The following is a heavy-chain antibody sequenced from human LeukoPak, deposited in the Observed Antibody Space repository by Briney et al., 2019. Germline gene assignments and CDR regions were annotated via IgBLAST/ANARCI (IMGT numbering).Heavy chain of an antibody. CDR2: MNPNSGNT. D-gene: IGHD3-10*01. J-gene: IGHJ4*02. V-gene: IGHV1-8*01. CDR1: GYTFTSYD. Sequence: VASVKVSCKASGYTFTSYDFNWVRPATGQGLAWMGWMNPNSGNTGYAQKFQGRVTMTRNTSISTAYMELSSLRSEDTAVYYCARGKRRWFGELFGYWGQGTLVTVSS. CDR3: ARGKRRWFGELFGY.